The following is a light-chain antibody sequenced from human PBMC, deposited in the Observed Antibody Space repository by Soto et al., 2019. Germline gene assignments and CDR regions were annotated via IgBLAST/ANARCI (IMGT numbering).Light chain of an antibody. J-gene: IGKJ1*01. CDR2: VTS. CDR1: QSVSSSY. Sequence: EIALTQSPGSLCLSPGPTATLSCRASQSVSSSYLAWFQQKPGQAPRFLIYVTSSRASGIPDRFSGSGSGTDFRLKISGVEPEDVGVYYCNQYVRTPPTLGQGTKVDIK. CDR3: NQYVRTPPT. V-gene: IGKV3-20*01.